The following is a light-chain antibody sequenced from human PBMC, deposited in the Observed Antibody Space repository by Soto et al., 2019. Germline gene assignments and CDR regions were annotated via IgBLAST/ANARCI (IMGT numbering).Light chain of an antibody. Sequence: EIVMTQSPATLSVSPGERATLSCRASQTVSSNLAWYRQKPGQAPRLLIYGASTRATGIPARFSGRGSGTEFTLTISSLQSEDFAVYYCQQYHNWPPVTFGQGTKVDIK. CDR3: QQYHNWPPVT. CDR1: QTVSSN. CDR2: GAS. V-gene: IGKV3-15*01. J-gene: IGKJ1*01.